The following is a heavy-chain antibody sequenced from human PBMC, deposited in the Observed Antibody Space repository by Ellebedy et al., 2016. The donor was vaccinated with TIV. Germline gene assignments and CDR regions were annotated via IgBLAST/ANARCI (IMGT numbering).Heavy chain of an antibody. CDR3: ARDAMLWIFDS. Sequence: GESLKISCAASGFTFSSYSMNWVRQAPGKGLEWVSYISNTDTTYYADSVRGRFTISRDKAKKSVFLQMNSLRVEDTALYYCARDAMLWIFDSWGQGTLVTVSS. CDR2: ISNTDTT. D-gene: IGHD2-2*01. CDR1: GFTFSSYS. J-gene: IGHJ4*02. V-gene: IGHV3-48*01.